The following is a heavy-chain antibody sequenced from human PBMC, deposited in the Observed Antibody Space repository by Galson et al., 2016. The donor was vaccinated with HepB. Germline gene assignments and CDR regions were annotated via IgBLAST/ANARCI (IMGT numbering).Heavy chain of an antibody. CDR3: ARDLGYYGSGSYSSGYFNY. J-gene: IGHJ4*02. CDR1: AYTFTTHY. V-gene: IGHV1-46*01. CDR2: INPNDGST. Sequence: VKVSCKASAYTFTTHYIHWVRQAPGQGLEWMARINPNDGSTTYAQKFQGRVTMTRDTFTRTVYMELSSLRSEDTAVYYCARDLGYYGSGSYSSGYFNYWGQGTLVTVSS. D-gene: IGHD3-10*01.